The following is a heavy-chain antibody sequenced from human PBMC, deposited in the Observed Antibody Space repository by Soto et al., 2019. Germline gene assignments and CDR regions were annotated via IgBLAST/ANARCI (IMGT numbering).Heavy chain of an antibody. CDR2: INSDGSST. J-gene: IGHJ3*02. V-gene: IGHV3-74*01. D-gene: IGHD3-22*01. CDR3: ARARGHYYDSSGYTPVWAFDI. Sequence: GGSLRLSCAASGFTFSSYWMHWVRQAPGKGLVWVSRINSDGSSTSYADSVKGRFTISRDNAKNTLYLQMNSLRAEDTAVYYCARARGHYYDSSGYTPVWAFDIWGQGTMVTVSS. CDR1: GFTFSSYW.